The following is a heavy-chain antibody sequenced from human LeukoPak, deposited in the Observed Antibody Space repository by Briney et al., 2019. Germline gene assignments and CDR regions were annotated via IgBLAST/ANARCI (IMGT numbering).Heavy chain of an antibody. CDR3: AREVGLWLGSHDRGKGYYYYYMDV. J-gene: IGHJ6*03. CDR2: TYYRSKWYN. Sequence: SQTLSLTCVISGDSVSSKSAAWNWIRQSPARGLEWLGRTYYRSKWYNDYALSVKSRMTINPDTSKNQFSLQVNSVTAADTAVYYCAREVGLWLGSHDRGKGYYYYYMDVWGKGTTVTISS. D-gene: IGHD3-10*01. V-gene: IGHV6-1*01. CDR1: GDSVSSKSAA.